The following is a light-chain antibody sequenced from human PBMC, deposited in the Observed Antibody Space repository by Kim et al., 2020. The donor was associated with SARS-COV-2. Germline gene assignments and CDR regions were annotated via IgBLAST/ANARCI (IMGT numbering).Light chain of an antibody. CDR1: QFINNN. Sequence: SVSPGTTVTLSCRASQFINNNLAWYQQNPAQPPRLLTYDTSTRATGVPGRFTGSGSATDFILTISSLQSEDFAVYSCQQYNDWPPTFGQGTKLEI. CDR2: DTS. J-gene: IGKJ2*01. V-gene: IGKV3D-15*01. CDR3: QQYNDWPPT.